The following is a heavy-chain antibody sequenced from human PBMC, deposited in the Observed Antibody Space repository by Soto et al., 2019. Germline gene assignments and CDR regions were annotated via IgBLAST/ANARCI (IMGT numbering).Heavy chain of an antibody. CDR2: INHSGST. Sequence: SETLSLTCAVYGGSFSGYYWSWIRQPPGKGLEWIGEINHSGSTNYNPSLKSRVTMSVDTSKNQFSLKLSSVTAADTAVYYCARVLYLPRITMVRGAFDYWGQGTLVTVSS. D-gene: IGHD3-10*01. CDR3: ARVLYLPRITMVRGAFDY. J-gene: IGHJ4*02. CDR1: GGSFSGYY. V-gene: IGHV4-34*01.